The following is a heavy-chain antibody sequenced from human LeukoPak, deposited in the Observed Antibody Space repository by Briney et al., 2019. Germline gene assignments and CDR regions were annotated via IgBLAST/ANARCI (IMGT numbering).Heavy chain of an antibody. Sequence: SETLSLTCAVYGGSFSGYYWSWIRQPPGKGLEWIGYIYYSGSTNYNPSLKSRVTISVDTSKNQFSLKLSSVTAADTAVYYCARSGPWYDAGGYYYYMDVWGKGTTVTISS. CDR2: IYYSGST. V-gene: IGHV4-59*01. D-gene: IGHD1-14*01. CDR3: ARSGPWYDAGGYYYYMDV. J-gene: IGHJ6*03. CDR1: GGSFSGYY.